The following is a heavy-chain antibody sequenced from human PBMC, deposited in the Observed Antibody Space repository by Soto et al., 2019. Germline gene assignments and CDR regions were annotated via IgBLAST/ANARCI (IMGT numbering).Heavy chain of an antibody. CDR1: VGSVSTNC. J-gene: IGHJ4*02. V-gene: IGHV4-4*02. CDR2: IFHSGAA. D-gene: IGHD2-15*01. Sequence: QVQLQESGPGLVKASKPLSLTSAVSVGSVSTNCGGWVRQPPGRGLEWIGQIFHSGAANYDPSLESRVTMSVDKSGNQFSVILSSATAADTAVYYCARHGGKFFDYWGQGILVTVSS. CDR3: ARHGGKFFDY.